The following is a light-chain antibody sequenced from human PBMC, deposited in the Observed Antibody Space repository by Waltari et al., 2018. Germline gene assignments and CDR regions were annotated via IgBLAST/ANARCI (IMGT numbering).Light chain of an antibody. CDR3: QQSFTTPYT. V-gene: IGKV1-39*01. CDR1: QNINTY. J-gene: IGKJ2*01. Sequence: DIQMTQSTSSLSASVGDRVNITCRASQNINTYLNWYLQKPGKAPKILLFAASSLQSGVPSRFSGSGSGTEFTLTVTCLQPDDFATYYCQQSFTTPYTFGQGTKVGIK. CDR2: AAS.